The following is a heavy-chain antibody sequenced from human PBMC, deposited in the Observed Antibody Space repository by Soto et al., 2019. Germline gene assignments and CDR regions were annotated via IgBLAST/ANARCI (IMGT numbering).Heavy chain of an antibody. CDR2: ISGSGGST. V-gene: IGHV3-23*01. Sequence: GGSLRLSCAASGFTFSSYAMSWVRQAPGKGLEWVSAISGSGGSTYYADSVKGRFTISRDNSKNTLYLQMNSLRAEDTAVYYCAKDARYCSSTSCYDPPGVGAFDIWGQGTVVTVSS. D-gene: IGHD2-2*01. J-gene: IGHJ3*02. CDR1: GFTFSSYA. CDR3: AKDARYCSSTSCYDPPGVGAFDI.